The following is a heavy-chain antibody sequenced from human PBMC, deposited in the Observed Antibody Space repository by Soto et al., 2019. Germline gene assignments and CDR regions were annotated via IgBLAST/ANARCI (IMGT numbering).Heavy chain of an antibody. CDR3: ARDRDSSYFPPPYYFDS. V-gene: IGHV3-30*04. Sequence: PGGSLRLSCAASAFTFRSYTMHWVRQAPGKGLEWVATISYDGSKTNYADSVRGRFTISRDNSKSTLFPQMDSLRPEDTAVYSCARDRDSSYFPPPYYFDSWGQGTLVTVSS. CDR2: ISYDGSKT. D-gene: IGHD4-4*01. J-gene: IGHJ4*02. CDR1: AFTFRSYT.